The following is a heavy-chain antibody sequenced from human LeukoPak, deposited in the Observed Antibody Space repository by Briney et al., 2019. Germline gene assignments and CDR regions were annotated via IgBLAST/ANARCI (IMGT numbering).Heavy chain of an antibody. J-gene: IGHJ5*02. D-gene: IGHD2-8*01. CDR2: MNPNSGNT. CDR3: ARGREKRGMVNWFDP. Sequence: ASVKVSCKASGYTFTSYDINWVRQATGQGLEWMGWMNPNSGNTGYAQKFQGRVTMTRNTSISTAYMELSSLRSEDTAVYYCARGREKRGMVNWFDPWGQGTLVTVSS. V-gene: IGHV1-8*01. CDR1: GYTFTSYD.